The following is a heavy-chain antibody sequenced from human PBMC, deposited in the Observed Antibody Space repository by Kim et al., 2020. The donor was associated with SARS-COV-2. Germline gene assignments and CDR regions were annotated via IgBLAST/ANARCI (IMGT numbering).Heavy chain of an antibody. CDR3: AREEIGCGGDCFLY. D-gene: IGHD2-21*02. J-gene: IGHJ4*02. Sequence: AESVRGGFTVSRDNAKNSLYLQMNSLRAEDSAVYYCAREEIGCGGDCFLYWGQGTRVTVSS. V-gene: IGHV3-48*03.